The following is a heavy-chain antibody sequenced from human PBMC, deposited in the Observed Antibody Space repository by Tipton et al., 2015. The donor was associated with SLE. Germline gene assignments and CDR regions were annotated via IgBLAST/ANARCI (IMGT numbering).Heavy chain of an antibody. Sequence: TLSPTCTVSGGSISSYYWSWIRQPPGKGLEWIGYIYYSGSTNYNPSLKSRVTISVDTSKNQFSLKLSSVTAADTAVYYCARSYAGDDIWGQGTMVTVSS. CDR1: GGSISSYY. V-gene: IGHV4-59*01. CDR3: ARSYAGDDI. CDR2: IYYSGST. D-gene: IGHD2-2*01. J-gene: IGHJ3*02.